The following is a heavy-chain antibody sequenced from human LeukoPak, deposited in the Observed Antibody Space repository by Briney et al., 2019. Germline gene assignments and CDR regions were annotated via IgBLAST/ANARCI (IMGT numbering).Heavy chain of an antibody. Sequence: SETLSLTCTVSGGSISSYYWSWIRQPPGKGLEWIGYIYYSGSTNYNPSLKSRVTISVDTSKNQFSPKLSSVTAADTAVYYCARLVMVRGVITPYFDYWGQGTLVTVSS. CDR3: ARLVMVRGVITPYFDY. CDR2: IYYSGST. D-gene: IGHD3-10*01. V-gene: IGHV4-59*08. CDR1: GGSISSYY. J-gene: IGHJ4*02.